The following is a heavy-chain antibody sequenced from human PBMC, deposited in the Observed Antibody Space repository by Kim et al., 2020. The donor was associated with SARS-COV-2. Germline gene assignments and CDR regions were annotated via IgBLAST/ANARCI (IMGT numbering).Heavy chain of an antibody. V-gene: IGHV5-51*01. CDR3: AGYSDYDILTVLIDY. CDR1: GYSFTSYW. D-gene: IGHD3-9*01. J-gene: IGHJ4*02. Sequence: GESLKISCKGSGYSFTSYWIGWVRQMPGKGLEWMGIIYPGDSDTRYSPSFQGQVTISADKSISTAYLQWSSLKASDTAMYYCAGYSDYDILTVLIDYWGQGTLVTVSS. CDR2: IYPGDSDT.